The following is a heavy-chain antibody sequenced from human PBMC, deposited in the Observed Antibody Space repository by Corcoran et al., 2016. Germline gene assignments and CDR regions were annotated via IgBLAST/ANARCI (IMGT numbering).Heavy chain of an antibody. J-gene: IGHJ4*02. Sequence: QVQLQESGPGLVKPSETLSLTCTVSGYSISSGYYWGWIRQPPGKGLEWIGSIYHSGSTYYNPSLKSRVTISVDTSKNQFYLKLSSVTAADTAVYYCARVGPVIVVVAYFDYWGQGTLVTVSS. CDR1: GYSISSGYY. V-gene: IGHV4-38-2*02. D-gene: IGHD2-21*01. CDR3: ARVGPVIVVVAYFDY. CDR2: IYHSGST.